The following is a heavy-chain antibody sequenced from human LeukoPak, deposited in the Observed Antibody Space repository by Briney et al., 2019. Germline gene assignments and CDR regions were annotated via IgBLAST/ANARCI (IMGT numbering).Heavy chain of an antibody. Sequence: SETLSLTCTVSGGSISSYYWSWIRQPPGKGLEWIGYIYYSGSTNYNPSLKSRVTISVDTSKNQFSLKLSSVTAADTAVYYCARLSSLANIAARGRTWFDTWGQGSLVTVSS. J-gene: IGHJ5*02. CDR3: ARLSSLANIAARGRTWFDT. D-gene: IGHD6-6*01. CDR1: GGSISSYY. CDR2: IYYSGST. V-gene: IGHV4-59*01.